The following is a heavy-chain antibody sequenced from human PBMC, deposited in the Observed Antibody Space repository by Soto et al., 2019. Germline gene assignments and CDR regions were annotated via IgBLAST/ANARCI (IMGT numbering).Heavy chain of an antibody. CDR3: ARAGASDWNYVSSSS. Sequence: QLVQSGAEVKKPGASVKVSCKASGYTFTASGFNWVRQAPGQGLERMGWIRSKSGNTNYAPKLQGRVTMTTDTATSTVYMELKSLTSDDTAIYYCARAGASDWNYVSSSSWGQGTLVTVSS. V-gene: IGHV1-18*04. CDR2: IRSKSGNT. CDR1: GYTFTASG. D-gene: IGHD1-7*01. J-gene: IGHJ4*02.